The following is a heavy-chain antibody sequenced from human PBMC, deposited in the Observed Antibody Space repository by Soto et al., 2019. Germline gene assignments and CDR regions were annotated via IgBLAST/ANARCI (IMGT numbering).Heavy chain of an antibody. D-gene: IGHD3-9*01. J-gene: IGHJ4*02. V-gene: IGHV3-30-3*01. CDR2: ISYDGINK. CDR3: ARERGDFLDYDILTGLPPDYFAC. Sequence: LRLSCAASGFTFSSYAMHWVRQAPGKGLEWVAVISYDGINKYYADSVKGRFTISRDNSKNTLYLQMNSLRAEDTAVYYCARERGDFLDYDILTGLPPDYFACWGQGTLVPVSS. CDR1: GFTFSSYA.